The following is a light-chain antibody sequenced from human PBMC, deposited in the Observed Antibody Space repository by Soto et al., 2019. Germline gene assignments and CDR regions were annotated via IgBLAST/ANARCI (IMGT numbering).Light chain of an antibody. CDR3: QQYHNWMWT. V-gene: IGKV3-15*01. Sequence: EIVMTQSPVTLSVSLGDRATLSCRASQSGNSDLAWYQQRPGQAARLLIYGVSNRATGIPARFSGSGSGTEFTLTISSPQSEDSAIYYCQQYHNWMWTFGQGTKVEIK. CDR2: GVS. CDR1: QSGNSD. J-gene: IGKJ1*01.